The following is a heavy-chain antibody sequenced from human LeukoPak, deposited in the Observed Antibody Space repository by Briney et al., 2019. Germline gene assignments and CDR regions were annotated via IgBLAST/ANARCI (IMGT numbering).Heavy chain of an antibody. CDR2: ISAYNGNT. V-gene: IGHV1-18*04. Sequence: ASVKVSCKASGYTFTSCYMHWVRQAPGQGLEWMGWISAYNGNTNYAQKLQGRVTMTTDTSTSTAYMELRSLRSDDTAVYYCARASGWYYFDYWGQGTLVTVSS. CDR1: GYTFTSCY. D-gene: IGHD6-19*01. CDR3: ARASGWYYFDY. J-gene: IGHJ4*02.